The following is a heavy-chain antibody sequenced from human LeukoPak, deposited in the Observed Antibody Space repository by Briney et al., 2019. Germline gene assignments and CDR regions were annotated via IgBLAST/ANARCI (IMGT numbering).Heavy chain of an antibody. CDR1: GFTFSSYG. D-gene: IGHD6-19*01. CDR2: IWYDGSNK. CDR3: ARDRAGKAGDDY. V-gene: IGHV3-33*01. Sequence: GRSLRLSCAASGFTFSSYGMHWVRQAPGKGLEWVAVIWYDGSNKYYADSVKGRFTISRDNSKNTLYLQMNSLRAEDTAVYYCARDRAGKAGDDYWGQGTLVTVSS. J-gene: IGHJ4*02.